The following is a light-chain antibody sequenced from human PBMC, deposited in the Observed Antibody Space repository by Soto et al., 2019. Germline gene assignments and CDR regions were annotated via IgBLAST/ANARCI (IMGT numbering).Light chain of an antibody. Sequence: EIVMTQSPATLSVSPGERATLSCRAVQSVNSNYLAWYQQKPGQAPRLLIYGASTRATGIPVRFSGSGSGTEFTLTISSLQSEDFAVYYCQQYNTWPPETFGQGTKVDIK. CDR1: QSVNSN. CDR2: GAS. V-gene: IGKV3-15*01. J-gene: IGKJ1*01. CDR3: QQYNTWPPET.